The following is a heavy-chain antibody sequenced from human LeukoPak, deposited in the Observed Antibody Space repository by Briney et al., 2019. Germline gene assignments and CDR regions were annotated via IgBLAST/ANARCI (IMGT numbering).Heavy chain of an antibody. CDR1: GGSISSSSHY. CDR3: ARRSYYDSSGKFDY. CDR2: IHYSGST. J-gene: IGHJ4*02. V-gene: IGHV4-39*01. Sequence: NPSETLSLTCTVSGGSISSSSHYWGWIRQPPGKGLEWIGSIHYSGSTYYNPSLKSRVTTSVDTSKNQFSLKLSSVTAADTAVYYCARRSYYDSSGKFDYWGQGTLVTVSS. D-gene: IGHD3-22*01.